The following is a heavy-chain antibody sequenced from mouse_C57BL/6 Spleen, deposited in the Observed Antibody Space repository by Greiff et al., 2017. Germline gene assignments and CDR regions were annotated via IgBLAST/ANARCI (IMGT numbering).Heavy chain of an antibody. CDR2: IWSDGST. J-gene: IGHJ4*01. CDR1: GFSLTSYG. D-gene: IGHD2-3*01. Sequence: QVQLKESGPGLVAPSQSLSITCTVSGFSLTSYGVHWVRQPPGKGLEWLVVIWSDGSTTYNSALKSRLSISKDNSKSQVFLKMNSLQTDDTAMYYCARASIYDGYYGAMDYWGQGTSVTVSS. CDR3: ARASIYDGYYGAMDY. V-gene: IGHV2-6*03.